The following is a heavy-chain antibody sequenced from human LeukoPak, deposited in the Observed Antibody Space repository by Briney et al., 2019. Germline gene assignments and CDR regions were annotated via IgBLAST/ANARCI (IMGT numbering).Heavy chain of an antibody. CDR3: AKSSGWNYYYYYMDV. CDR1: GFTFSNYG. D-gene: IGHD6-19*01. CDR2: ISSSSTYI. Sequence: PGGSLRLSCAASGFTFSNYGMNSVRQAPGKGLEWVSSISSSSTYIYYADSVKGRFTISRDNAKNSLYLQMNSLRAEDTAVYYCAKSSGWNYYYYYMDVWGKGTTVIASS. V-gene: IGHV3-21*01. J-gene: IGHJ6*03.